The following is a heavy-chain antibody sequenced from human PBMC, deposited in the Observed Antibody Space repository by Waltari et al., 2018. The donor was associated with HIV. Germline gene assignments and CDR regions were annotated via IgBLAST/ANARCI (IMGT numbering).Heavy chain of an antibody. Sequence: QLHLQESGPGLVKPSETLSLTCTVSGGSISTTDYYWLWIRQHPNKGREYIGRISYSGNTVDNPARESRVTTASDTAKTQCSLRLSCVNAADTAVYFCSRRTPIYGYSPWGRGTLATVSS. D-gene: IGHD4-4*01. J-gene: IGHJ5*02. CDR2: ISYSGNT. V-gene: IGHV4-39*01. CDR3: SRRTPIYGYSP. CDR1: GGSISTTDYY.